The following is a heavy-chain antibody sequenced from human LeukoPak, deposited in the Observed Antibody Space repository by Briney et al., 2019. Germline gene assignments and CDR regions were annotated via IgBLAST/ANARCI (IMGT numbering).Heavy chain of an antibody. D-gene: IGHD3-22*01. CDR1: GFTFSSYS. J-gene: IGHJ4*02. V-gene: IGHV3-21*01. CDR3: ARGGGDSSGYSYNFDY. CDR2: ISSSSSYI. Sequence: GGSLRLSCAASGFTFSSYSMNWVRQAPGKGLEWVSSISSSSSYIYYADSVKGRFTISRDNAKNSLYLQMNSLRAEDTAVYYCARGGGDSSGYSYNFDYWGQGTLVTVSS.